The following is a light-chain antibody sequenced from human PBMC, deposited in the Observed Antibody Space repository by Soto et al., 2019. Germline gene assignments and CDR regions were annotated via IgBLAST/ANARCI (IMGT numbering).Light chain of an antibody. CDR2: AAS. Sequence: EVVLTQSPGTLSLSPGERTTLSCRASQSVSSSDLAWYQQKPGQAPRLLIYAASSRATGIPDRFSGSGSGTDFTLTISRLEPEDFAVYYCQQYGSSRWTFGQGTKVEIK. CDR1: QSVSSSD. J-gene: IGKJ1*01. CDR3: QQYGSSRWT. V-gene: IGKV3-20*01.